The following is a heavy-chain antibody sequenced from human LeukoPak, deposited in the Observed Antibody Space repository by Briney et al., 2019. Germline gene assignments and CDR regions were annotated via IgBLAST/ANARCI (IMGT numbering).Heavy chain of an antibody. D-gene: IGHD3-22*01. Sequence: PSETLSLTCTVSGGSISGCSYSWVWVRPAPGKGLEWVSAISDSGGSTYYADSVKGRFTISRDNSKNTLFLQMNTLRAEDAVYYCASDQKILVWSDHLTTTFDYWGQGILVTVSS. CDR2: ISDSGGST. CDR3: ASDQKILVWSDHLTTTFDY. J-gene: IGHJ4*02. CDR1: GGSISGCSYS. V-gene: IGHV3-23*01.